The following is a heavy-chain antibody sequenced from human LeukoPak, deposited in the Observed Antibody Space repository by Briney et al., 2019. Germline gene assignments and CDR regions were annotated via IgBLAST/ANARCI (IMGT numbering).Heavy chain of an antibody. CDR3: ARVDFGVVDY. D-gene: IGHD3-3*01. J-gene: IGHJ4*02. Sequence: PSETLSLTCTVSGGSVNSGSYYWNWIRQPPGKGLEWIGYIYYSGSTNYNPSLKSRVTISVDTSKNQFSLKLSSVTAADTAVYYCARVDFGVVDYWGQGTLVTVSS. CDR1: GGSVNSGSYY. V-gene: IGHV4-61*01. CDR2: IYYSGST.